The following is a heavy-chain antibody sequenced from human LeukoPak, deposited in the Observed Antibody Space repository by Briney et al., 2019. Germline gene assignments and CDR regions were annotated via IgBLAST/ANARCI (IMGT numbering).Heavy chain of an antibody. D-gene: IGHD3-10*01. Sequence: GGSLRLSCAASGFTFSSYAMSWVRQAPGKGLEWVSVIYSGGSTYYADSVKGRFTISRDNSKNTLYLQMNSLRAEDTAVYYCASNVLLWFGESDYWGQGTLVTVSS. J-gene: IGHJ4*02. V-gene: IGHV3-53*01. CDR1: GFTFSSYA. CDR2: IYSGGST. CDR3: ASNVLLWFGESDY.